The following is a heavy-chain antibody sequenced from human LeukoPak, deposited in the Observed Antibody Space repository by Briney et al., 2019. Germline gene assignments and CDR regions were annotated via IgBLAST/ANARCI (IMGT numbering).Heavy chain of an antibody. Sequence: PGGSLRLSCAASGFTFSSYTMNWVRQAPGKGLEWVSSISSRSSYIYYADSVKGRFTISRDNPKNTMNLQMNSLRSDDTAVYYCARDLGASTVIFFDYWGQGILVTVSS. V-gene: IGHV3-21*04. CDR1: GFTFSSYT. CDR2: ISSRSSYI. J-gene: IGHJ4*02. CDR3: ARDLGASTVIFFDY. D-gene: IGHD4-17*01.